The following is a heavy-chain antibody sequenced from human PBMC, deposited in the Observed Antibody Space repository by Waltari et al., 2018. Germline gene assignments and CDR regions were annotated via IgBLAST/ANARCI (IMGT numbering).Heavy chain of an antibody. D-gene: IGHD3-10*01. J-gene: IGHJ4*02. CDR2: IYSSGTT. V-gene: IGHV4-61*02. CDR1: GVSISSGTYY. Sequence: QVQLQESGPRLVKPSQTLSLTCTVSGVSISSGTYYWSWIRQSAGRGLEWIGRIYSSGTTKYNPSLKSRVSISIDRSKNQFFVRLTSATAADSVIYYCVRDWGGDDSGSVWGRGAPVTVSS. CDR3: VRDWGGDDSGSV.